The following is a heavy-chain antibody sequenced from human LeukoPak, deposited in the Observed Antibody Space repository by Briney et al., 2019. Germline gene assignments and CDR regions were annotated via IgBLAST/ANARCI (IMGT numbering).Heavy chain of an antibody. CDR2: ISFDGSNK. J-gene: IGHJ4*02. CDR1: GFIFSHYG. CDR3: ARDMFGYSSSEFDY. D-gene: IGHD6-13*01. Sequence: SGGSLRLSCAASGFIFSHYGMHWVRQAPGKGLEWVAVISFDGSNKHYADSVKGRFTISRDNSKNTLSLQVNSLRAEDTAVYYCARDMFGYSSSEFDYWGQGTLVTVSS. V-gene: IGHV3-30*03.